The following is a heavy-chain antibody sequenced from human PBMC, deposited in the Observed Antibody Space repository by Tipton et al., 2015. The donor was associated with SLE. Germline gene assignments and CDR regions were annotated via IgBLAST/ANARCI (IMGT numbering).Heavy chain of an antibody. D-gene: IGHD1-26*01. CDR1: GGSISSYY. J-gene: IGHJ4*02. V-gene: IGHV4-59*08. CDR3: ARIYSGSYFAPDDY. Sequence: TLSLTCTVSGGSISSYYWSWIRQPPGKGLEWIGYIYYSGSTNYNPSLKSRVTISVDTSKNQFSLKLSSVTAADTAVYYCARIYSGSYFAPDDYWGQGTRVTVSS. CDR2: IYYSGST.